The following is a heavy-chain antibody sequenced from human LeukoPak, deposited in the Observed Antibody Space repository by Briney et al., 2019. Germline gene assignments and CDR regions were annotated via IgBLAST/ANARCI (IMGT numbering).Heavy chain of an antibody. J-gene: IGHJ3*02. CDR2: ISAYNGNT. CDR3: AREGDPDWELASMSVAFDI. CDR1: GYTFTSYG. V-gene: IGHV1-18*01. Sequence: ASVKVSCKASGYTFTSYGISWVRQAPGQGLEWMGWISAYNGNTNYAQKLQGRVTMTTDTSTSTAYMELRSLRSDDTAVYYCAREGDPDWELASMSVAFDIWGQGTMVTVSS. D-gene: IGHD1-26*01.